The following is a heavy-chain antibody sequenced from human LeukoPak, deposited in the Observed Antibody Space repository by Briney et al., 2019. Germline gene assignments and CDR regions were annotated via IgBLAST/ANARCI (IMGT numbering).Heavy chain of an antibody. V-gene: IGHV4-59*01. CDR3: ARVGYDFWSGYQQTYRYYFDY. Sequence: SETLSLTCTVSGGSISSYYWSWIRQPPGKGLDWIGYIYYSGSTNYNPSLKSRVTISVDTSKNQFSLKLSSVTAADTAVYYCARVGYDFWSGYQQTYRYYFDYWGQGTLVTVSS. CDR2: IYYSGST. D-gene: IGHD3-3*01. CDR1: GGSISSYY. J-gene: IGHJ4*02.